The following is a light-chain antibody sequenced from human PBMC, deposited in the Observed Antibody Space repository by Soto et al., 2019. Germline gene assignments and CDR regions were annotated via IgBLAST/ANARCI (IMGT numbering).Light chain of an antibody. CDR1: SSNIGAGYD. Sequence: QSVLTQPPSVSGAPGQRVTISCTGSSSNIGAGYDVHWYQQLPGTAPKLLIYANSNRPSGVPDRFSDSKSGTSASLAITGLQAEDEADYYCQSYDSSLGGSVFGGGTKLTVL. J-gene: IGLJ2*01. CDR3: QSYDSSLGGSV. CDR2: ANS. V-gene: IGLV1-40*01.